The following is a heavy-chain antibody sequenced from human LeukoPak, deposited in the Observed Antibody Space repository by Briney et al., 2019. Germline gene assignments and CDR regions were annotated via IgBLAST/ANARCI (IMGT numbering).Heavy chain of an antibody. CDR3: ARLMFFGVVTPDV. V-gene: IGHV4-4*09. CDR2: IYTSGST. J-gene: IGHJ6*04. D-gene: IGHD3/OR15-3a*01. CDR1: GVSISSYY. Sequence: SETLSLTCTVSGVSISSYYWSWIRQPPGKGLEWIGYIYTSGSTNYNPSLKSRVTISVDTSKNQFSLKLSSVTAADTAVYYCARLMFFGVVTPDVWGKGTTVTVSS.